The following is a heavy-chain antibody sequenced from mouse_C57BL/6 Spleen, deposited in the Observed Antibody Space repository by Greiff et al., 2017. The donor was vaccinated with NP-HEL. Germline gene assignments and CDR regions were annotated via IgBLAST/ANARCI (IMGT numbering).Heavy chain of an antibody. CDR2: ISSGGDYI. J-gene: IGHJ1*03. CDR1: GFTFSSYA. CDR3: TREGITTVVATKWYFDV. V-gene: IGHV5-9-1*02. Sequence: EVKLMESGEGLVKPGGSLKLSCAASGFTFSSYAMSWVRQTPEKRLEWVAYISSGGDYIYYADTVKGRFTNSRDNARNTLYLQMSSLKSEDTAMYYCTREGITTVVATKWYFDVWGTGTTVTVSS. D-gene: IGHD1-1*01.